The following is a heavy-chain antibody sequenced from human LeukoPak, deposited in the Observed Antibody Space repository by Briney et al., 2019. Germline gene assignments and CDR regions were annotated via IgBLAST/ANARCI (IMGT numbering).Heavy chain of an antibody. CDR2: IYYSGST. Sequence: PSETLSLTCTVSGGSISSGGYYWSWIRQHPGKGLEWIGYIYYSGSTYYNPFLKSRVTISVDTSKNQFSLKLSSVTAADTAVYYCARSGYCSGGSCYDPWGQGTLVTVSS. CDR3: ARSGYCSGGSCYDP. J-gene: IGHJ5*02. CDR1: GGSISSGGYY. V-gene: IGHV4-31*03. D-gene: IGHD2-15*01.